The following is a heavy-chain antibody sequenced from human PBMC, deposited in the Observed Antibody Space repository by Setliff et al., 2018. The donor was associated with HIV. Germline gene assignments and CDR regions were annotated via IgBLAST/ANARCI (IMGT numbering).Heavy chain of an antibody. CDR1: GFTFSSYA. CDR2: ISGSGGNT. CDR3: ATRIQLCY. V-gene: IGHV3-23*01. Sequence: GGSLRLSCAAPGFTFSSYAMSWVRQAPGKGLEWVSVISGSGGNTYYADSVKGRFTISRDNSKNTLYLQMNSLRAEDTAVYYCATRIQLCYWGQGTLVTVSS. D-gene: IGHD5-18*01. J-gene: IGHJ4*02.